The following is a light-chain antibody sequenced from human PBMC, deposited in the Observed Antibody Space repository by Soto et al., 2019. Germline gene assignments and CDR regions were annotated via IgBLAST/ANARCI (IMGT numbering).Light chain of an antibody. J-gene: IGKJ3*01. V-gene: IGKV3-11*01. CDR1: QSVSTY. Sequence: EIALTQSPATLSLSPGERATLSCRASQSVSTYLAWFQQKPGQAPRLLIYDASNRATGIPARFSGSGSGTDFTLTISSLEPEDFVVYYCQLRYYWPFTFGPGTNLDF. CDR3: QLRYYWPFT. CDR2: DAS.